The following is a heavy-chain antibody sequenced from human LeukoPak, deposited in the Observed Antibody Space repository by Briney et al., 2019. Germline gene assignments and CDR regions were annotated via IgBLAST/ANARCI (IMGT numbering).Heavy chain of an antibody. V-gene: IGHV4-61*02. CDR3: ARAPIVVVPAAILEDAFDI. CDR1: GGSISSGSYY. Sequence: SETLSLTCTVSGGSISSGSYYWSWIRQPAGKGLEWIGRIYTSGSTNYNPSLKSRVTISVDTSKNQFSLKLSSVTAADTAVYYCARAPIVVVPAAILEDAFDIWGQGTMVTVSS. CDR2: IYTSGST. J-gene: IGHJ3*02. D-gene: IGHD2-2*01.